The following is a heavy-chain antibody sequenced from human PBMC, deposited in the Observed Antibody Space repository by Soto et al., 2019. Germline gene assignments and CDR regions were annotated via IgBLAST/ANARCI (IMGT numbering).Heavy chain of an antibody. J-gene: IGHJ3*02. CDR3: AKDFIPRNSIYDPFDI. CDR2: VGGDASDT. CDR1: GFNFGNYA. D-gene: IGHD2-21*01. Sequence: EVQLLESGGGLVQPGGSLEVSCRASGFNFGNYAMSWVRQAPGKGPEWVSSVGGDASDTHYADSVRGRFTISRDNSKNTLYLHTNSLRAEDTAIYFCAKDFIPRNSIYDPFDIWGQGITVSVSS. V-gene: IGHV3-23*01.